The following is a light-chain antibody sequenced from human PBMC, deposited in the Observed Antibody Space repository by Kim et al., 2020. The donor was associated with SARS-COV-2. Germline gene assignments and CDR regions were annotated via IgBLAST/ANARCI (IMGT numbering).Light chain of an antibody. J-gene: IGKJ4*01. CDR1: QDISNY. Sequence: SASVGDRVTITCQASQDISNYLNWYQQKPGKAPKLLIYDASNLETGVPSRFSGSGSGTDFTFTISSLQPEDIATYYCQQYDNLLTFGGGTKV. V-gene: IGKV1-33*01. CDR2: DAS. CDR3: QQYDNLLT.